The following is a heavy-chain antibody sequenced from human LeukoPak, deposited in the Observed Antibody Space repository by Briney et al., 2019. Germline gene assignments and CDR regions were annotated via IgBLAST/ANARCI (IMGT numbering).Heavy chain of an antibody. J-gene: IGHJ3*02. D-gene: IGHD3-16*01. CDR3: ARDLGGAFDI. CDR1: GAPISNYY. Sequence: SETLSLTCNVSGAPISNYYWSWIRQPAGKALEWIGRMYKTGSTYYSPSLKSRVTMSLDTSKSQFSLRLRSVTAADTAVYYCARDLGGAFDIWGQGTLVTVSS. V-gene: IGHV4-4*07. CDR2: MYKTGST.